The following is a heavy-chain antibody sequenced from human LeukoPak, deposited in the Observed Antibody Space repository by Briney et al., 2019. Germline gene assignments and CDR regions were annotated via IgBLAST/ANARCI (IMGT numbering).Heavy chain of an antibody. D-gene: IGHD6-13*01. J-gene: IGHJ5*02. CDR2: INPSGGST. V-gene: IGHV1-46*01. Sequence: ASVKVSCKASGYTFTSYYMHWVRQAPGQGLEWMGIINPSGGSTSYAQKFQGRVTITRDMSTSTVYMELSSLRSEDTAVYYCAREAAAGTSINWFDPWGQGTLVTVSS. CDR1: GYTFTSYY. CDR3: AREAAAGTSINWFDP.